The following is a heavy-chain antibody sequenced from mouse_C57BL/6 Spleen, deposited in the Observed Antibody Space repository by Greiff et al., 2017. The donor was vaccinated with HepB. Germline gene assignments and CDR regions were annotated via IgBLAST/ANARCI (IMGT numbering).Heavy chain of an antibody. J-gene: IGHJ1*03. CDR2: IDPSDSYT. D-gene: IGHD1-1*01. V-gene: IGHV1-69*01. CDR1: GYTFTSYW. Sequence: VQLQQPGAELVMPGASVKLSCKASGYTFTSYWMHWVKQRPGQGLEWIGEIDPSDSYTNYNQKFKGKSTLTVDKSSSTAYMQLSSLTSEDSAVYYCARPHYYGSSYWYFDVWGTGTTVTVSS. CDR3: ARPHYYGSSYWYFDV.